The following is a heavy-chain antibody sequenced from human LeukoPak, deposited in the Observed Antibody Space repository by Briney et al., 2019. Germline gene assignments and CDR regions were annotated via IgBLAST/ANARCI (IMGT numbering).Heavy chain of an antibody. V-gene: IGHV3-21*01. D-gene: IGHD4-17*01. CDR2: ISSSSNSI. J-gene: IGHJ2*01. CDR1: GFTFSSYS. CDR3: ARDRRGRTFGDPYWFFDL. Sequence: PGGSLRLSCAASGFTFSSYSVNWVRQAPGKGLEWVSSISSSSNSIYYADSMKGRFTISRDNAKSSLYLQMNSLRAEDTAVYYCARDRRGRTFGDPYWFFDLWGRGTLVSVSS.